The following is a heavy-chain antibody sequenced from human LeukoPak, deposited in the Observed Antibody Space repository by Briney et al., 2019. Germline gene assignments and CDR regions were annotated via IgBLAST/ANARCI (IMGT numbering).Heavy chain of an antibody. Sequence: GGSLRLSCAASGFTFSSYYMNWVRQAPGRGLEWVSSISSTSSYIYYADSVKGRFTISRDNADNSLYLQMNSLRAEDTAVYYYARGYSSGWSAFDYWGQGTLVTVSS. D-gene: IGHD6-19*01. V-gene: IGHV3-21*01. CDR2: ISSTSSYI. CDR3: ARGYSSGWSAFDY. J-gene: IGHJ4*02. CDR1: GFTFSSYY.